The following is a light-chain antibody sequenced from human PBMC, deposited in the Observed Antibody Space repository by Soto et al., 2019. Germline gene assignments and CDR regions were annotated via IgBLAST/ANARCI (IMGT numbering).Light chain of an antibody. V-gene: IGKV1-39*01. CDR2: AAS. Sequence: DIQMTPSPSSLSDSVGDRVTIACPASQSISSYLNWYQQKPGKAPKLLIYAASSLQSGVPSRFSGSGSGTDFTLTISSLQPEDFATYYCQQSYSTPWTFGQGTTVDIK. J-gene: IGKJ1*01. CDR1: QSISSY. CDR3: QQSYSTPWT.